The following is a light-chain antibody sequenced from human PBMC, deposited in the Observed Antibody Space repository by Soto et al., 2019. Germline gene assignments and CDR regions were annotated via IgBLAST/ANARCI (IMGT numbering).Light chain of an antibody. CDR1: NIGRTS. V-gene: IGLV3-21*02. J-gene: IGLJ1*01. Sequence: SYELTQQPSVSVAPGQTARITCGGNNIGRTSVHWYQQKPGQAPVLAVYDDSDRPSGIPEGFSGSNSGNTAILTISRVEAGDQAGYYCQVGDSRSAHYVFGT. CDR2: DDS. CDR3: QVGDSRSAHYV.